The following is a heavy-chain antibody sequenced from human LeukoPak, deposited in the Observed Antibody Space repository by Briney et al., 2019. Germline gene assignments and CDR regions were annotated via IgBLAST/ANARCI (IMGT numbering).Heavy chain of an antibody. J-gene: IGHJ4*02. Sequence: PSQTLSLTCTVSGGSISSGDYYWSWIRQPPGKGLEWIGYIYYSGSTYYNPSLKSRVTISVDTSKNQSSLKLSSVTAADTAVYYCARVSGDYDANYFDYWGQGTLVTVSS. CDR1: GGSISSGDYY. CDR3: ARVSGDYDANYFDY. V-gene: IGHV4-30-4*08. D-gene: IGHD4-17*01. CDR2: IYYSGST.